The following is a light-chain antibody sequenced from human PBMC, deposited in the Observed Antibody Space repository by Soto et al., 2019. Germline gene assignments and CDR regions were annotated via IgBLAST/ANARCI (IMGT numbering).Light chain of an antibody. Sequence: QAVVTQPRSVSGSPGQSVTISCTGTSSDVGSYNYVSWYQQYPGKAPQLMIYDVSERPSGVPHRFSGSKSGNTASLTISGLRPEDEADYYCCSYAGTFSIIFGGGTKLTVL. CDR2: DVS. CDR3: CSYAGTFSII. J-gene: IGLJ2*01. CDR1: SSDVGSYNY. V-gene: IGLV2-11*01.